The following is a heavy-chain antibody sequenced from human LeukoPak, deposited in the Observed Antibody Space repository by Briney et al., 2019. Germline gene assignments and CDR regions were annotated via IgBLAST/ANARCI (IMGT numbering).Heavy chain of an antibody. CDR3: TGYSGSYYGGIDY. CDR2: IRSKANNYAT. D-gene: IGHD1-26*01. V-gene: IGHV3-73*01. Sequence: GGSLKLSCAASGFTFSGSSMHWVRQASGKGLEWVGRIRSKANNYATGYAASVKGRFTISRDDSKDTAYLQMNSLKTEDTAVYYCTGYSGSYYGGIDYWGQGTLVTVSS. J-gene: IGHJ4*02. CDR1: GFTFSGSS.